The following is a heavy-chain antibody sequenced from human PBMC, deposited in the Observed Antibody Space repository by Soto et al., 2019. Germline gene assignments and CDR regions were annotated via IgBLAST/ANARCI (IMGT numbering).Heavy chain of an antibody. CDR1: GYTFTNYP. D-gene: IGHD6-19*01. CDR3: ARGRISVTGGWFDP. J-gene: IGHJ5*02. Sequence: QVQLVQSGAEVKNPGASVTVSCKASGYTFTNYPIHWVRQAPGQRLEWMGGINAGNGNTEYSQNFQGRVTITRDTSATTAYMELSSLRSEDTAVYYCARGRISVTGGWFDPWGQGTLVTVSS. V-gene: IGHV1-3*01. CDR2: INAGNGNT.